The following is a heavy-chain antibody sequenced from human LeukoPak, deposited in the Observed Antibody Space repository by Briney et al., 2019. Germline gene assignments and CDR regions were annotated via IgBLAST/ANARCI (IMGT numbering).Heavy chain of an antibody. CDR3: ARDRACSNGVCSYFDY. CDR2: VHLDGRA. D-gene: IGHD2-8*01. V-gene: IGHV4-4*02. J-gene: IGHJ4*02. CDR1: GGSVTSTNW. Sequence: SETLSLTCDVSGGSVTSTNWWTWVRQPPGKGLEWIGEVHLDGRANYNPSLKSRLIMSVDLPENHISLKLTSVTAADTAVYYCARDRACSNGVCSYFDYWGQGTVVTVSS.